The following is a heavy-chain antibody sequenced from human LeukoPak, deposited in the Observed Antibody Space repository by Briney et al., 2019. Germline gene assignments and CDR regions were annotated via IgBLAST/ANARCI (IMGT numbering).Heavy chain of an antibody. J-gene: IGHJ4*02. V-gene: IGHV1-24*01. D-gene: IGHD3-22*01. CDR2: FDPEDGET. CDR3: ARETSSGYYRHFDY. CDR1: GYTLTELS. Sequence: ASVKVSCKVSGYTLTELSMHWVRQAPGKGLEWMGGFDPEDGETIYAQKFQGRVTMTRDTSTSTVYMELSSLRSEDTAVYYCARETSSGYYRHFDYWGQGTLVTVSS.